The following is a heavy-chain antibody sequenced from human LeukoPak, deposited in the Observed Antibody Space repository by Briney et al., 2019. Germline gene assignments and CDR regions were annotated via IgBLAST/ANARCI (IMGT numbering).Heavy chain of an antibody. Sequence: GGSLRLSCAASAFTVSSNYMSWVRQAPGKGLEWVSVIYSGGSTYYADSVKGRFTISRDNSKNTLYLQMNSLRAEDTAVFYCARKGGYYYYGMDVWGKGTTVTVSS. CDR3: ARKGGYYYYGMDV. V-gene: IGHV3-53*01. CDR1: AFTVSSNY. D-gene: IGHD2-15*01. J-gene: IGHJ6*04. CDR2: IYSGGST.